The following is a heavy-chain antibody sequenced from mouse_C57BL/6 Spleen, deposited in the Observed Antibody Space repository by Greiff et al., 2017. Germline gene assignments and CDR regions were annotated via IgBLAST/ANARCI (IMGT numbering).Heavy chain of an antibody. V-gene: IGHV1-59*01. J-gene: IGHJ3*01. Sequence: QVQLQQPGAELVRPGTSVKLSCKASGYTFTSYWLHWVKQRPGQGLEWIGVIDPSDSYTNYNQKLKGKATLTVDTSSSTAYMQLSSLTSEDSAVYYCARKDYSNYEGTAWFAYWGQGTLVTVSA. D-gene: IGHD2-5*01. CDR3: ARKDYSNYEGTAWFAY. CDR2: IDPSDSYT. CDR1: GYTFTSYW.